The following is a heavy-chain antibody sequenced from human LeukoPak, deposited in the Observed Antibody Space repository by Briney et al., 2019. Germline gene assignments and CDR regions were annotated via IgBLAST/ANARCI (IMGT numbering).Heavy chain of an antibody. CDR1: GFTFSSYG. CDR3: ARAGVSSSWPTSY. V-gene: IGHV3-30*02. CDR2: IRYDGSNK. Sequence: PGGSLRLSCAASGFTFSSYGMHWVRQAPGKGLEWVAFIRYDGSNKYYADSVKGRFTISRDNSKNTLYLQMNSLRAEDTAVYYCARAGVSSSWPTSYWGQGTLVTVSS. J-gene: IGHJ4*02. D-gene: IGHD6-13*01.